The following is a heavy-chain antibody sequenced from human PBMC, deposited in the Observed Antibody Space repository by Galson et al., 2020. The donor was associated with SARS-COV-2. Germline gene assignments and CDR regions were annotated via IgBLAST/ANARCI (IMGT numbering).Heavy chain of an antibody. D-gene: IGHD4-17*01. J-gene: IGHJ6*02. V-gene: IGHV1-46*01. CDR3: ARDPTTVTTAYDYYYGMDV. CDR2: INPSGGST. CDR1: GYTFTSYY. Sequence: ASVKVSCKASGYTFTSYYMHWVRQAPGQGLEWMGIINPSGGSTSYAQKFQGRVTMTRDTSTRTVYMELSSLRSEDTAVYYCARDPTTVTTAYDYYYGMDVWGQGTTVTVS.